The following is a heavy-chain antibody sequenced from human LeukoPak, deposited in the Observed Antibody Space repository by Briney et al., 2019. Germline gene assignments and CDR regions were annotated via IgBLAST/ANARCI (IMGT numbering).Heavy chain of an antibody. D-gene: IGHD3-22*01. J-gene: IGHJ4*02. CDR2: MNPNSGNT. Sequence: GASVKVSCKASGYTFTSYDINWVRQATGQGLEWMGWMNPNSGNTGYAQKFQGRVTMTRNTSISTACMELSSLRSEDTAVYYCARVGSYYYDSSGPPPDYWGQGTLVTVSS. V-gene: IGHV1-8*01. CDR1: GYTFTSYD. CDR3: ARVGSYYYDSSGPPPDY.